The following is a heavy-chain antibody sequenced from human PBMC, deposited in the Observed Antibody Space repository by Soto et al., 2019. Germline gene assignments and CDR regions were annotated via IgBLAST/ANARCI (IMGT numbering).Heavy chain of an antibody. Sequence: ASVKVSCKASGGTFSRYTISWVRQAPGQGLEWMGRIIPILGIANYARKLQGRVRITADKSTSTAYMELSSLISEDTSGYYCARDPQVVLAPLDALDIWGQGTMVTVSS. V-gene: IGHV1-69*04. CDR1: GGTFSRYT. J-gene: IGHJ3*02. D-gene: IGHD2-15*01. CDR2: IIPILGIA. CDR3: ARDPQVVLAPLDALDI.